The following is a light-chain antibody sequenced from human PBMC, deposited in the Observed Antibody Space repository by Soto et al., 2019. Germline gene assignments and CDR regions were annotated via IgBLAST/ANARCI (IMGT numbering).Light chain of an antibody. J-gene: IGKJ1*01. CDR3: QHYNSYAEA. CDR2: KAS. V-gene: IGKV1-5*03. CDR1: QTISSW. Sequence: DIQMTQSPSTLSGSVGDRVTITCRASQTISSWLAWYQQKPGKAPKLLIYKASTLESGVPSRFSGSGSGTEFTLTISSLQPDDFATYYCQHYNSYAEACGQGTKV.